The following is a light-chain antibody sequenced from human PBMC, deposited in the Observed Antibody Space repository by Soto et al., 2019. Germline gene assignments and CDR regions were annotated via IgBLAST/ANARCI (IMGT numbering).Light chain of an antibody. Sequence: DIQMTQSPSTLSASVGDRVTITCRASQSISSWLAWYQQKPGKAPNLLIYKASSLETGVPSRFSGSGSGTEFTLTISSLQPDDFATYYCQQYNSYSYTFGQGNKLELK. CDR1: QSISSW. J-gene: IGKJ2*01. V-gene: IGKV1-5*03. CDR3: QQYNSYSYT. CDR2: KAS.